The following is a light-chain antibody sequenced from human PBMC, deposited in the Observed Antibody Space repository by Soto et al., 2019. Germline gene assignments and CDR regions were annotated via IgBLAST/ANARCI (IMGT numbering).Light chain of an antibody. J-gene: IGKJ3*01. CDR1: QSLLHSNGYNY. V-gene: IGKV2-28*01. CDR3: MQALQTPRFT. CDR2: LGS. Sequence: DIVMTQSPLSLPVTPGEPVSISCRSSQSLLHSNGYNYLDWYLQKPGQSPQLLIYLGSNRASGVTDRFSGSGSGTDFTLKISRVEAEDVGVYYCMQALQTPRFTFSPGTKVDIK.